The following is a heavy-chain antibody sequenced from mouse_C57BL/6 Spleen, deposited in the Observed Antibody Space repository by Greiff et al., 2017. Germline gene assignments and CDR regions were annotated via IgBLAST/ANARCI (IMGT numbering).Heavy chain of an antibody. D-gene: IGHD1-1*01. J-gene: IGHJ2*01. V-gene: IGHV5-4*01. Sequence: EVQLVESGGGLVKPGGSLKLSCAASGFTFSSYAMSWVRQTPEKRLEWVATISDGGSYTYYPDNVKGRFTISRDNAKNNLYLQMSHLKSEDTAMYYCARGDYYGSSYVGFDYWGQGTTLTVSS. CDR3: ARGDYYGSSYVGFDY. CDR2: ISDGGSYT. CDR1: GFTFSSYA.